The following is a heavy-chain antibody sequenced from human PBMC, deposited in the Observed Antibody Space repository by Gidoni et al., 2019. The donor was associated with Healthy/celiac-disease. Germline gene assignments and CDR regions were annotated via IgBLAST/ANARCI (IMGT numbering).Heavy chain of an antibody. CDR1: GYSISSGYY. CDR2: IYHSGST. J-gene: IGHJ5*02. Sequence: QVQLQESGPGLVKPSETLSLTCAVSGYSISSGYYWGWIRQPPGKGLEWIGSIYHSGSTYYNPSLKSRVTISVDTSKNQFSLKLSSVTAADTAVYYCARDRWFGELSNWFDPWGQGTLVTVSS. V-gene: IGHV4-38-2*02. D-gene: IGHD3-10*01. CDR3: ARDRWFGELSNWFDP.